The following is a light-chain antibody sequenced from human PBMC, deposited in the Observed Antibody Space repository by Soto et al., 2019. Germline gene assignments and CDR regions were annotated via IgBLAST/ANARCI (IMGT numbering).Light chain of an antibody. CDR2: GAS. CDR1: QSVSSN. J-gene: IGKJ5*01. V-gene: IGKV3-15*01. Sequence: EIVMTQSPATLSVSPGERATLSCRASQSVSSNLAWYQQKPGQAPRLLIYGASTRATDIPARFSGSGSGTEFTLTISGLQSEDFAVYYCQQYNNWPITFGQGTRLEIK. CDR3: QQYNNWPIT.